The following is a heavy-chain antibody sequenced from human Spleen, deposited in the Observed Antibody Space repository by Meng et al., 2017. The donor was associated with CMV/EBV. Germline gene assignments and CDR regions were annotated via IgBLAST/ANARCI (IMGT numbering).Heavy chain of an antibody. D-gene: IGHD1-26*01. CDR1: GYTFTSYG. CDR3: ARVAVVVGATRFDP. J-gene: IGHJ5*02. CDR2: ISAYNGNT. V-gene: IGHV1-18*01. Sequence: ASVKVSCKASGYTFTSYGITWVRQAPGQGLEWMGWISAYNGNTNYAQILQGRVTMTTDTSTSTAYMELRSLRSDDTAVYYCARVAVVVGATRFDPWGQGTLVTVSS.